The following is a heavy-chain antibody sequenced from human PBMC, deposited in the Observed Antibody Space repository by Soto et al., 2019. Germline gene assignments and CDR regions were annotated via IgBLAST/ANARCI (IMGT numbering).Heavy chain of an antibody. Sequence: QVQLQESGPGLVKPSETLSLTCTVSGGSVSSGSYYWSWIRQPPGRGLEWIGYIYNTGSTNYNPSLKSRVNISVDTTKNQCSLSLNSVTAADMAVYYCATGTDSNSGGGYGGQGTLVTVSS. CDR3: ATGTDSNSGGGY. J-gene: IGHJ4*02. CDR1: GGSVSSGSYY. D-gene: IGHD1-7*01. V-gene: IGHV4-61*01. CDR2: IYNTGST.